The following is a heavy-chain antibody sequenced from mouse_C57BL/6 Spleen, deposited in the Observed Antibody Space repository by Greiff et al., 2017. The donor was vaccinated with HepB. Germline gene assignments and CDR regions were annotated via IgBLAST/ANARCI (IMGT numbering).Heavy chain of an antibody. D-gene: IGHD2-2*01. Sequence: QVQLQQSGAELVRPGSSVKLSCKASGYTFTSYWMDWVKQRPGQGLEWIGNIYPSDSETHYNQKFKDKATLTVDKSSSTAYMQLSSLTSEDSAVYYCARSYGYGAMDYWGQGTSVTVSS. J-gene: IGHJ4*01. V-gene: IGHV1-61*01. CDR3: ARSYGYGAMDY. CDR2: IYPSDSET. CDR1: GYTFTSYW.